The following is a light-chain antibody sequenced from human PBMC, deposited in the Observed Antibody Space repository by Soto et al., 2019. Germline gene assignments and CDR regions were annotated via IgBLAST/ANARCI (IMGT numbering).Light chain of an antibody. Sequence: DIQMTQSPSSLSASVGDRVTITCRASQIINTYLNWYQQKPGKPPNLLIFGASSLRSGVPSRFSGTGSGTAFTLTINSLHPADFATYDYQQSYSSLYTFGQGTKLEIK. V-gene: IGKV1-39*01. J-gene: IGKJ2*01. CDR3: QQSYSSLYT. CDR2: GAS. CDR1: QIINTY.